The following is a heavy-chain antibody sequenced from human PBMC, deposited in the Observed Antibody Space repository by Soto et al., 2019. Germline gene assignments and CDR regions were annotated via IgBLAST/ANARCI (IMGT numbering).Heavy chain of an antibody. D-gene: IGHD3-10*01. J-gene: IGHJ6*02. CDR1: GGSISSGGYY. CDR2: IYYSGST. CDR3: ARGSTVRALGMDV. Sequence: SETLSLTCTVSGGSISSGGYYWSWIRQHPGRGLEWIGYIYYSGSTYYNPSLKSRVTISVDTSKNQFSLKLSSVTAADTAVYSCARGSTVRALGMDVWGQGTMVTVSS. V-gene: IGHV4-31*03.